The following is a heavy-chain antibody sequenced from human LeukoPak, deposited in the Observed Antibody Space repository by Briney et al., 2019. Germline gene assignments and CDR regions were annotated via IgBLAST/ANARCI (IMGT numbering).Heavy chain of an antibody. CDR3: ARQGANYYDFWSGYYEDY. CDR1: GYSFTSYW. CDR2: IYPGDSDT. V-gene: IGHV5-51*01. J-gene: IGHJ4*02. Sequence: GESLKISCKGSGYSFTSYWIGWVRQMPGKGLEWMGIIYPGDSDTRYSPSFQGQVTISAVKSISTAYLQWSSLKASDTAMYYCARQGANYYDFWSGYYEDYWGQGTLVTVSS. D-gene: IGHD3-3*01.